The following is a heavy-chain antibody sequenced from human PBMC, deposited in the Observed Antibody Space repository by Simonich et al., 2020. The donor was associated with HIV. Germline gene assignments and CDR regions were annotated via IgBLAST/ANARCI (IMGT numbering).Heavy chain of an antibody. J-gene: IGHJ4*02. V-gene: IGHV3-33*01. Sequence: QVRLVESGGGVVQTGRSLRLSCAASGFTFSTHGIHWVRQAPGKGLEGGAVKWYDGSKKYYADSGKGRFTISRDNSKNTVYLQMNSLRGEDTAVYYCARGWSGYFDYWGQGTLVTVSS. D-gene: IGHD6-13*01. CDR2: KWYDGSKK. CDR3: ARGWSGYFDY. CDR1: GFTFSTHG.